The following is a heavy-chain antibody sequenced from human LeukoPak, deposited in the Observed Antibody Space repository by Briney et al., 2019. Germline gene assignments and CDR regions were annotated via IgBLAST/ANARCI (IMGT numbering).Heavy chain of an antibody. Sequence: GGSLRLSCAASGCTFSTFSMNWVRQTPGKGLEWVSAISGSGSDIYYADSVKGRSTISRDNPKRSLYLQMNSLRAEDTAVYYCARRTFPNDAFDVWGQGTVVTVSS. J-gene: IGHJ3*01. CDR3: ARRTFPNDAFDV. CDR1: GCTFSTFS. CDR2: ISGSGSDI. D-gene: IGHD1-7*01. V-gene: IGHV3-21*01.